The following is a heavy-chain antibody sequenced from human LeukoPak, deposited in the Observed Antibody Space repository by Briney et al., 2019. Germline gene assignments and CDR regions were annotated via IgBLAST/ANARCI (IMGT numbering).Heavy chain of an antibody. CDR2: IYYSGST. CDR1: GGSISSSSYY. J-gene: IGHJ4*02. CDR3: ARHPLSGSYYRSVDY. Sequence: SETLSLTCTLAGGSISSSSYYWGWISQPPGKGLERIGSIYYSGSTYHNPSLKSQVTISVDTAKNQFSLKLRSVTAAHTAVYYCARHPLSGSYYRSVDYWGQGTLVTVSS. D-gene: IGHD1-26*01. V-gene: IGHV4-39*01.